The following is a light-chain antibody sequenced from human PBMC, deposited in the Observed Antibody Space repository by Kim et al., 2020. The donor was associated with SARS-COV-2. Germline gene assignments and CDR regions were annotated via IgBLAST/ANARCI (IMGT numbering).Light chain of an antibody. CDR1: QSGLYSSNIRSS. Sequence: DIVMTQSPDSLAVSLGERATINCESTQSGLYSSNIRSSLAWYQQKPGQPPTLLIYWASIRKSGVPDRFSGSGSGTDFTLTISSLQAEDGAVYYGQQYYSTPWTLGQGTKVDI. CDR2: WAS. CDR3: QQYYSTPWT. V-gene: IGKV4-1*01. J-gene: IGKJ1*01.